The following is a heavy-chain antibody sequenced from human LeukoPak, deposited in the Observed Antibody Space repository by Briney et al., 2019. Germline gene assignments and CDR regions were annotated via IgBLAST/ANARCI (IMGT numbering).Heavy chain of an antibody. CDR3: ARKDHSSSDSTIPLKNNWFDP. CDR2: ISAYNGNT. J-gene: IGHJ5*02. V-gene: IGHV1-18*01. D-gene: IGHD6-13*01. Sequence: ASVKVSCKASGYTFTSYGISWVRQAPGQGLEWVGWISAYNGNTNYAQKLQGRVTMTTDTSTSTAYMELRSLRSDDTAVYYCARKDHSSSDSTIPLKNNWFDPWGQGTLVTVSS. CDR1: GYTFTSYG.